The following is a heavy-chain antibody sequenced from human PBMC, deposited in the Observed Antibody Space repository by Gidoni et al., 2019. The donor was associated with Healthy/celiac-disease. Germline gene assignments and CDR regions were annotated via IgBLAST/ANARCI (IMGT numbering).Heavy chain of an antibody. V-gene: IGHV4-34*01. D-gene: IGHD6-6*01. CDR3: ARLAGSDSSSSIAIDY. CDR1: GGSFRGYY. J-gene: IGHJ4*02. CDR2: INHSGST. Sequence: QVQLQQWGAGLLKPSETLSLTCAVYGGSFRGYYWSWIRQPPGKGLEWIGEINHSGSTNYNPSLKSRVTISVDTSKNQFSLKLSSVTAADTAVYYCARLAGSDSSSSIAIDYWGQGTLVTVSS.